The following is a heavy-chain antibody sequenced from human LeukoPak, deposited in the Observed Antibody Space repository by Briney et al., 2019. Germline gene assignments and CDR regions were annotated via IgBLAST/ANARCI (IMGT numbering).Heavy chain of an antibody. D-gene: IGHD3-22*01. CDR3: ASEVVVTYDAFDI. J-gene: IGHJ3*02. V-gene: IGHV3-21*01. CDR1: GFTFSSYS. Sequence: GGSLRLSCAASGFTFSSYSMNWVRQPPGKGLEWVSSISSSSSYIYYADSVKVRFTISRDNAKNSLYLQMNSLRAEDTAVYYCASEVVVTYDAFDIWGQGTMVTVSS. CDR2: ISSSSSYI.